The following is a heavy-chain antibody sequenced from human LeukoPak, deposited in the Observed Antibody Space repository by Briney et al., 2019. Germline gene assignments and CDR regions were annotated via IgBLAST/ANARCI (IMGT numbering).Heavy chain of an antibody. CDR1: GFTFDDYA. V-gene: IGHV3-9*01. CDR2: ISWNSGSI. J-gene: IGHJ6*03. D-gene: IGHD6-13*01. Sequence: PGGSLRLSCVASGFTFDDYAMHWVRQAPGKGLEGVSGISWNSGSIGYADSVKGRLTISRDNAKNSLYLQMNSLRAEDTALYYCAKGGSAVGRYYMDVWGKGTTVTVSS. CDR3: AKGGSAVGRYYMDV.